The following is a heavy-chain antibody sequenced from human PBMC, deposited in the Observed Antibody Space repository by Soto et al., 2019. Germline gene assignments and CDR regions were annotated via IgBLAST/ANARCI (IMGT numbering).Heavy chain of an antibody. J-gene: IGHJ3*02. CDR2: IYPGDSDT. D-gene: IGHD5-12*01. V-gene: IGHV5-51*01. CDR1: GYSFTNYW. CDR3: FTLDIVVPRSAFPI. Sequence: GESLKICCKGSGYSFTNYWIGWVRQMPGKGLEWMGIIYPGDSDTRYSPSFQGQVTISADKSISTAYLQWSSLKASDTAMYYCFTLDIVVPRSAFPIWGQGTMVTVSS.